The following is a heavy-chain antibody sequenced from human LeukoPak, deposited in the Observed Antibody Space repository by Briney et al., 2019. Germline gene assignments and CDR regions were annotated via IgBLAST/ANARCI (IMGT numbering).Heavy chain of an antibody. CDR1: GFTVSSNY. CDR2: FYSGGST. Sequence: PGGSLRLSCAASGFTVSSNYMTWVRQAPGQGLEWVSIFYSGGSTYYADSVKGRFTISRDNSKNTLYLQMNSLRAEDTAVYYCARTDSSGYYDYWGQGTLVTVSS. J-gene: IGHJ4*02. D-gene: IGHD3-22*01. V-gene: IGHV3-53*01. CDR3: ARTDSSGYYDY.